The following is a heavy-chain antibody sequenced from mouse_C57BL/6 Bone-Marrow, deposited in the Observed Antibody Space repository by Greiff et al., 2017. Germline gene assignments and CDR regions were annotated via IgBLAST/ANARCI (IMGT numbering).Heavy chain of an antibody. CDR2: SNPNSGCT. D-gene: IGHD4-1*02. CDR1: GYTFTSYW. V-gene: IGHV1-64*01. CDR3: TNFSYFDY. Sequence: VQLQQPGAELVKPGASVKLSCKASGYTFTSYWMHWVKQRPGQGLEWIGMSNPNSGCTNYNEKFTSKATLTVDKASSTAYIQLSSLTSEDTAVSYCTNFSYFDYWGQGTTLTVSS. J-gene: IGHJ2*01.